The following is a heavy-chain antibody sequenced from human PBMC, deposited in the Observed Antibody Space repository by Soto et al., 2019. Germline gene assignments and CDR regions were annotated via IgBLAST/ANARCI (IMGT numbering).Heavy chain of an antibody. CDR1: GFTFSSYA. J-gene: IGHJ4*02. V-gene: IGHV3-30*18. CDR3: AKALGELSPESYDY. D-gene: IGHD3-16*02. CDR2: ISYDGRDK. Sequence: QVQLVESGGGVVQPGRSLRLSCAASGFTFSSYAMHWVRQAPGKGLEWVALISYDGRDKYYADSVKGRFTISRDNSKNTMNLQMNSLRADDTAVYYCAKALGELSPESYDYWGQGTLITVSS.